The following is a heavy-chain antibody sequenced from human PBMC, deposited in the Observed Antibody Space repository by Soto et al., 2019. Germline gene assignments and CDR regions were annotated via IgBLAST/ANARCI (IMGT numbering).Heavy chain of an antibody. CDR3: ARGGLINDFWSGYLSGRPSYYYYYGMDV. CDR1: GYTFTGYY. CDR2: INPNSGGT. Sequence: ASVKVSCKASGYTFTGYYTHWVRQAPGQGLEWMGWINPNSGGTNYAQKFQGWVTMTRDTSISTAYMELSRLRSDDTAVYYCARGGLINDFWSGYLSGRPSYYYYYGMDVWGQGTTVTVSS. D-gene: IGHD3-3*01. V-gene: IGHV1-2*04. J-gene: IGHJ6*02.